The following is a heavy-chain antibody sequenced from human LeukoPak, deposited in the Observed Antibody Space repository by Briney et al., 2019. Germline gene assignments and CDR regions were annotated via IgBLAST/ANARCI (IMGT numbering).Heavy chain of an antibody. J-gene: IGHJ4*02. CDR1: GFTFSSYG. CDR2: IWYDGSNK. CDR3: AKDSHERGFDY. Sequence: PGGSLRRSCAASGFTFSSYGMHWVRQAPGKGLAWVAVIWYDGSNKYYADSVKGRFTISRDNSKNTLYLQMNSLRAEDTAVYYCAKDSHERGFDYWGQGTLGTVSS. V-gene: IGHV3-33*06.